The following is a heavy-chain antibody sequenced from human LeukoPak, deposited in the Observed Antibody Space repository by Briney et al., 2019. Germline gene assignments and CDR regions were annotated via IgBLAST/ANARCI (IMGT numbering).Heavy chain of an antibody. J-gene: IGHJ4*02. CDR1: GFTFSSHA. CDR3: ARTPTGSYYPGYFDY. CDR2: ISGSAGST. V-gene: IGHV3-23*01. Sequence: GGSLRLSCAASGFTFSSHALGWVRHTPGKGLEWVSAISGSAGSTYYVDPVEGRFTISRDNSKNTVYLQMNSLRVEDTALYYCARTPTGSYYPGYFDYWGQGTRVTVSS. D-gene: IGHD1-26*01.